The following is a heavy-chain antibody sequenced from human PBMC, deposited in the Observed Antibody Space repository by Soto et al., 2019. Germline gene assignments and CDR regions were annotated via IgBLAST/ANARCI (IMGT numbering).Heavy chain of an antibody. J-gene: IGHJ4*02. V-gene: IGHV3-33*04. CDR1: GFTLSSYG. Sequence: QVQLVESGGAVVQPGRSLRLSCAASGFTLSSYGMHWVRQAPGKGLERVAVIWYDGNSKYYVDSVKDRFTISRDSSKNTLYLQMNSLRAEDTAVYYCARDRTLSYFDYWGQGTLVTVSS. CDR3: ARDRTLSYFDY. CDR2: IWYDGNSK.